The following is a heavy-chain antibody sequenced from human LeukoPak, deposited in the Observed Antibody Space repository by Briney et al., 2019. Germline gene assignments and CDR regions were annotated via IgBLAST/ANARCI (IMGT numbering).Heavy chain of an antibody. CDR2: IKSRAYGGTT. CDR1: GFTFGDYA. J-gene: IGHJ4*02. D-gene: IGHD5-12*01. V-gene: IGHV3-49*03. Sequence: GGSLRLSCTVSGFTFGDYAMSWFRQAPGKGLEWVGFIKSRAYGGTTEYAASVKGRFTISRGDSKSIAYLQMNSLETEDTAVYYCTRMNRGYSGYAPFDYWGQGTLVTVSS. CDR3: TRMNRGYSGYAPFDY.